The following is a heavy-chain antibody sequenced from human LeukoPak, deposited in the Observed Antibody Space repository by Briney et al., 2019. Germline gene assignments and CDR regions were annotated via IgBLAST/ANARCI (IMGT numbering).Heavy chain of an antibody. J-gene: IGHJ3*02. D-gene: IGHD3-10*01. V-gene: IGHV1-2*02. CDR3: AARNPPSWFGEPEVDI. CDR1: GYTFTGYY. Sequence: ASVKVSCKASGYTFTGYYMHWVRQAPGQGLEWMGWINPNSGGTNYAQKFQGRVTMTRDTSISTAYMELSRLRSDDTAVYYCAARNPPSWFGEPEVDIWGQGTMVTVSS. CDR2: INPNSGGT.